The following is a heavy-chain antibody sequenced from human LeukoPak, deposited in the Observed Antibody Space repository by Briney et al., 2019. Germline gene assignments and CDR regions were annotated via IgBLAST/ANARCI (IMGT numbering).Heavy chain of an antibody. V-gene: IGHV3-66*02. CDR2: IYSGGST. J-gene: IGHJ4*02. CDR1: GFTVSSNS. CDR3: ARAGRSWYGEKGYYFDY. D-gene: IGHD6-13*01. Sequence: GGSLRLSCAASGFTVSSNSMSWVRQAPGKGLEWVSVIYSGGSTYYADSVKGRFTISRDNSKNTLYLQMNSLRAEDTAVYYCARAGRSWYGEKGYYFDYWGQGTLVTVSS.